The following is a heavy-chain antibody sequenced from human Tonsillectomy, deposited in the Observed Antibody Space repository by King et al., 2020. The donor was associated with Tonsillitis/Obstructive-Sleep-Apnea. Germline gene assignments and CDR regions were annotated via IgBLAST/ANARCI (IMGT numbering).Heavy chain of an antibody. V-gene: IGHV3-30*04. D-gene: IGHD3-22*01. Sequence: VQLVQSGGGVVQPGRSLRLSCAASGFTFSSYAMHWVRQAPGKGLEWVAVISYDGSNKYYADSVKGRFTISRDNSKNTLYLQMNSLRAEDTAVYYCARDRGWYFYESSGYSDYWGQGTLVTVSS. J-gene: IGHJ4*02. CDR1: GFTFSSYA. CDR3: ARDRGWYFYESSGYSDY. CDR2: ISYDGSNK.